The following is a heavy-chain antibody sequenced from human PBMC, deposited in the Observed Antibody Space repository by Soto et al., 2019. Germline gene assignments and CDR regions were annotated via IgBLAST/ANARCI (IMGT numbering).Heavy chain of an antibody. Sequence: PGGSLRHSCTASGFTFSTSAMSWVRQAPGRGLEWVSGISGSGAGTYYADSVKGRFSISRDNSKNTLYLQMSGLRAEDAAVYYCAKGPTIFGAVIGFDYYYGMYVWGQGTPVTVSS. CDR2: ISGSGAGT. CDR1: GFTFSTSA. V-gene: IGHV3-23*01. D-gene: IGHD3-3*01. CDR3: AKGPTIFGAVIGFDYYYGMYV. J-gene: IGHJ6*02.